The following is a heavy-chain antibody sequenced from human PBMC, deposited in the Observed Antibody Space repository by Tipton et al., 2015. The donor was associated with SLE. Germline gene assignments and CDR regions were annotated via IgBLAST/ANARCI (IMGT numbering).Heavy chain of an antibody. CDR3: TRGSGRYEH. V-gene: IGHV3-49*04. Sequence: SLRLSCTTSGFRFGDFALTWVRQAPGKGLEWVGYIRAKAYGGTPEYAPSVRGRFTVSRDDSKGVAYLQMNSLKIEDSAVYYCTRGSGRYEHWGQGTLVIVSS. CDR1: GFRFGDFA. J-gene: IGHJ4*02. D-gene: IGHD1-26*01. CDR2: IRAKAYGGTP.